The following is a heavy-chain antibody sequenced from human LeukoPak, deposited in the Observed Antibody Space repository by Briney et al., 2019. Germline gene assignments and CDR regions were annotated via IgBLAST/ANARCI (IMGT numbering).Heavy chain of an antibody. V-gene: IGHV3-23*01. D-gene: IGHD6-13*01. Sequence: PGGSLRLSCAASGFTFSSYAMSWVRQAPGKGLEWVSAISGSGGSTYYADSVKGRFTISRDNSKNTLYLQMNSLRAEDTAVYYCAKVKSLGIHIADFDYWGQGTLVTVSS. J-gene: IGHJ4*02. CDR1: GFTFSSYA. CDR2: ISGSGGST. CDR3: AKVKSLGIHIADFDY.